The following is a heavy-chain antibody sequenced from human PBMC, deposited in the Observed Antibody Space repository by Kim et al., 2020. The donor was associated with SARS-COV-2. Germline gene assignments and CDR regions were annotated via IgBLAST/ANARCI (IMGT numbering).Heavy chain of an antibody. Sequence: GGSLRLSCAASGFTFSSYAMHWVRQAPGKGLEWVAVISYDGSNKYYADSVKGRFTISRDNSKNTLYLQMNSLRAEDTAVYYCAREHSSGYYLDYWGQGTLVTVSS. CDR3: AREHSSGYYLDY. CDR2: ISYDGSNK. J-gene: IGHJ4*02. CDR1: GFTFSSYA. V-gene: IGHV3-30*04. D-gene: IGHD3-22*01.